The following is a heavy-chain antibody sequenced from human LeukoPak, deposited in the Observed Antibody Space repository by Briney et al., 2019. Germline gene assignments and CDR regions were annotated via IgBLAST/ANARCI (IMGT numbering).Heavy chain of an antibody. CDR2: IYYSGST. D-gene: IGHD5-12*01. CDR3: ARHGYETPGVVDY. CDR1: GGSISSGGYY. Sequence: ASQTLSLTCTVSGGSISSGGYYWSWIRQHPGKGLEWIGSIYYSGSTYYNPSLKSRVTISVDTSKNQFSLKLSSVTAADTAVYYCARHGYETPGVVDYWGQGTLVTVSS. V-gene: IGHV4-39*01. J-gene: IGHJ4*02.